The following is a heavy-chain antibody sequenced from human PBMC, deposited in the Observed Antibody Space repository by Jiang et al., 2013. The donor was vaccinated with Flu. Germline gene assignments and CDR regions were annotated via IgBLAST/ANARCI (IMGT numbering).Heavy chain of an antibody. D-gene: IGHD2-2*01. CDR3: ATGGVVVVPAGPDAFDI. J-gene: IGHJ3*02. V-gene: IGHV1-24*01. CDR2: FDPEDGET. CDR1: GYTLTELS. Sequence: SVKVSCKVSGYTLTELSMHWVRQAPGKGLEWMGGFDPEDGETIYAQKFQGRVTMTEDTSTDTAYMELSSLRSEDTAVYYCATGGVVVVPAGPDAFDIWGQGTMVTVSS.